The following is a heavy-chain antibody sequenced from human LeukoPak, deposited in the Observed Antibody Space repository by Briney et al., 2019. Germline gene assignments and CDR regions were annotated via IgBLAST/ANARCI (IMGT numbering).Heavy chain of an antibody. V-gene: IGHV3-23*01. CDR3: AKDRAPAAGDDAFDI. CDR2: LRGNGIST. Sequence: GGSLRLSCAASGFPFSNYALTWVRQGPGKGLEWVSGLRGNGISTYYADSVKGRFTISRDNSKNTLYLQMNSLRAEDTAVYYCAKDRAPAAGDDAFDIWGQGTMVTVSS. D-gene: IGHD2-2*01. J-gene: IGHJ3*02. CDR1: GFPFSNYA.